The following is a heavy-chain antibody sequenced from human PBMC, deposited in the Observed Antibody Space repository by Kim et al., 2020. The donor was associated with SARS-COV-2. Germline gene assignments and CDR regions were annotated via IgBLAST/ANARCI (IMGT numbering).Heavy chain of an antibody. D-gene: IGHD3-10*01. CDR1: GFIFSNYG. CDR3: ASDYEEGFV. V-gene: IGHV3-33*08. J-gene: IGHJ4*02. CDR2: IWFDGSNK. Sequence: GGSLRLSCAASGFIFSNYGMHWVRQAPGKGLEWVAVIWFDGSNKYYADSVKGRFTISRDNSKNTLYLQMNSLRAEDTAMYYCASDYEEGFVWGQGTLVTVSS.